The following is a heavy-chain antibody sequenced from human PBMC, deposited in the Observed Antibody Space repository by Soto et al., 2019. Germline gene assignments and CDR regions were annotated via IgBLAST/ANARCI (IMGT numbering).Heavy chain of an antibody. D-gene: IGHD3-22*01. CDR3: AKGARITMIVVVISGVDWFDP. Sequence: EVQLLESGGGLVQPGGSPGLSCPASGFTFSSYAISWFRRAPGKGLEWVSAISGSGGSTYYADSVKGRFTISRDNSQNTLYLQMNSLRAEDTAVYYCAKGARITMIVVVISGVDWFDPWGQGTLVTVSS. CDR1: GFTFSSYA. CDR2: ISGSGGST. V-gene: IGHV3-23*01. J-gene: IGHJ5*02.